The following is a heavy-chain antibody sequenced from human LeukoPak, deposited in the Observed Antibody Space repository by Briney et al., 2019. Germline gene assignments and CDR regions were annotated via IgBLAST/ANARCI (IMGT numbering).Heavy chain of an antibody. CDR3: ARDIAAAGLFGY. J-gene: IGHJ4*02. CDR2: IYTSGST. D-gene: IGHD6-13*01. V-gene: IGHV4-61*02. CDR1: GGSISSGSYY. Sequence: PSETLSLTCTVSGGSISSGSYYWSWIRQPAGKGLEWIGRIYTSGSTNYNPSLKSRVTISVDTSKNQFSLKLSSVTAADTAVYYCARDIAAAGLFGYWGQGTLVTVSS.